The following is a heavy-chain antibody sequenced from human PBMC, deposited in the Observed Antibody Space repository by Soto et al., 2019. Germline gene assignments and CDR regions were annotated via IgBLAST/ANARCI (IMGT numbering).Heavy chain of an antibody. D-gene: IGHD6-6*01. V-gene: IGHV1-69*01. CDR2: IIPIFGTA. Sequence: QVQLVQSGAEVKKPGSSVKVSCKASGGTFSSYAISWVRQAPGQGLEWMGWIIPIFGTANYAQKFQGRVTTTADECTSTAWMELSSLRSEDTAVYYCARDKRGGSSSFYYCYYGMDVWGQGTKVTVSS. J-gene: IGHJ6*02. CDR3: ARDKRGGSSSFYYCYYGMDV. CDR1: GGTFSSYA.